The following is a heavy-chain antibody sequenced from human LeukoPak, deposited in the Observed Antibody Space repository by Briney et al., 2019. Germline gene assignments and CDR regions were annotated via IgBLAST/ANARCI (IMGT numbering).Heavy chain of an antibody. V-gene: IGHV3-30-3*02. J-gene: IGHJ4*02. D-gene: IGHD2-15*01. CDR3: AKQLGYCSDGSCYFPY. CDR2: ISYDGSNK. CDR1: GFTFSSYA. Sequence: PGGSLRLSSAASGFTFSSYAMHWVRQAPGKGLEWVAVISYDGSNKYYADSVKGRFTISRDNSKNTLYLQMNSLRAEDTAVYYCAKQLGYCSDGSCYFPYWGQGTLVTVSS.